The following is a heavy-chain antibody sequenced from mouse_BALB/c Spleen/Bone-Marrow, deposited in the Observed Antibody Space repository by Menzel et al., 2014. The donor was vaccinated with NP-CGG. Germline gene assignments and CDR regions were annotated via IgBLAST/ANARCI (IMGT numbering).Heavy chain of an antibody. J-gene: IGHJ4*01. D-gene: IGHD2-14*01. Sequence: VMLVEPGPGLVAPSQSLSITCTVSGFSLTGYGVNWVRQPPGKGLEWLGVIWGDGSTDYNSALKSGLSISKDNSKSQVFLKMNSLQTDDTARYYCARDRYDGAMDYWGQGTSVTVSS. CDR2: IWGDGST. V-gene: IGHV2-6-7*01. CDR3: ARDRYDGAMDY. CDR1: GFSLTGYG.